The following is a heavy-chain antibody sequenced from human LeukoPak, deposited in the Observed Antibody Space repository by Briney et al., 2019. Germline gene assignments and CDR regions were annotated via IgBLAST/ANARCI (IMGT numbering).Heavy chain of an antibody. Sequence: SGTLSLTSSVSVASVSSFQWSWIRQSPGKGLGWIGYIYTNGRTNSNPSLKSRVTMSLDPSKNQVSLKATSVSAADTAVYYCATSNDAKIVPFDHWGQGSQVTVAS. CDR1: VASVSSFQ. CDR2: IYTNGRT. V-gene: IGHV4-4*09. CDR3: ATSNDAKIVPFDH. D-gene: IGHD2-8*01. J-gene: IGHJ4*02.